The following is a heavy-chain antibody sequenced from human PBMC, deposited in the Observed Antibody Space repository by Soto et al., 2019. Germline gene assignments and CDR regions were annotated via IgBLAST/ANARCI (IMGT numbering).Heavy chain of an antibody. CDR2: IYNSGNT. J-gene: IGHJ4*02. Sequence: PSETLSLTCTVSSVSISSYYWSWIRQPPGKGLEWIGFIYNSGNTNYNPSLKSRVTISVDTSKNQFSLKLSSVSAADTAVYYCARTLYSYGPRFDYWGQGTLVTVSS. V-gene: IGHV4-59*01. D-gene: IGHD5-18*01. CDR1: SVSISSYY. CDR3: ARTLYSYGPRFDY.